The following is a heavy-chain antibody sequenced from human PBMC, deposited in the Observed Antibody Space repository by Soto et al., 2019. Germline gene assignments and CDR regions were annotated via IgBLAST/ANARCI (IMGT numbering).Heavy chain of an antibody. Sequence: GASVKVSCKASGGPFNDYPINWVRQAPGQGLEWMGGITPIFGEADYAQKFQDRVTITADESRDTAYMELRSLRSEDTGVYYCARGPPRGSYDRWGQGTLVTVSS. CDR1: GGPFNDYP. CDR3: ARGPPRGSYDR. CDR2: ITPIFGEA. J-gene: IGHJ5*02. V-gene: IGHV1-69*13. D-gene: IGHD3-10*01.